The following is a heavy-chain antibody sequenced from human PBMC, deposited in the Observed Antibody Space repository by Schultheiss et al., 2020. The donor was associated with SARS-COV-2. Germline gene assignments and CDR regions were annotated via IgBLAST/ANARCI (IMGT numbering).Heavy chain of an antibody. V-gene: IGHV3-66*01. CDR2: IYSGGST. D-gene: IGHD3-16*01. CDR1: GFTFSSYA. Sequence: GGSLRLSCAASGFTFSSYAMHWVRQAPGKGLVWVSVIYSGGSTYYADSVKGRFTISRDNSKNTLYLQMNSLRAEDTAVYYCARIIMITFGGVNGPFDYWGQGTLVTVSS. CDR3: ARIIMITFGGVNGPFDY. J-gene: IGHJ4*02.